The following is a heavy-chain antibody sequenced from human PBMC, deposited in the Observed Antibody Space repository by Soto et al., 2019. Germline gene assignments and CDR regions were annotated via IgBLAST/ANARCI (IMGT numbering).Heavy chain of an antibody. CDR2: SSNSGTFT. CDR1: GFTFSYYY. D-gene: IGHD1-1*01. CDR3: ARSGDNYNLLDY. Sequence: PGWSLRLSCEGSGFTFSYYYMSWIRQAPGKGLEWISYSSNSGTFTKYADSVKGRFSISRDNTKNLLFLQMNSLRAEDTALYYCARSGDNYNLLDYWGQGTPVTVSS. V-gene: IGHV3-11*06. J-gene: IGHJ4*02.